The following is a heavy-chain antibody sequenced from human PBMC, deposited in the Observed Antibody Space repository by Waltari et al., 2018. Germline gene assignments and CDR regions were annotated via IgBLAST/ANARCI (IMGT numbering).Heavy chain of an antibody. CDR1: GFTFRRYW. J-gene: IGHJ4*02. D-gene: IGHD2-2*01. CDR2: INYDGSQK. Sequence: VQRAESGGGWVQPGGPLRIPCGGSGFTFRRYWMSWVRQTPGKGLQWVANINYDGSQKYYVDSVKGRFTISRDNAKNSVYLQMNSLRVEDTAVYYCAKSRGFEYWGQGALITVSS. CDR3: AKSRGFEY. V-gene: IGHV3-7*01.